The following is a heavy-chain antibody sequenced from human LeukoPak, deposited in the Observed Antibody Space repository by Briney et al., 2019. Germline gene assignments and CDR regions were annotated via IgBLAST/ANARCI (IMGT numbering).Heavy chain of an antibody. CDR3: ARALRGVGASYYHGMDV. CDR1: GFTFSTYS. V-gene: IGHV3-48*02. J-gene: IGHJ6*02. Sequence: GGSLRLSCAASGFTFSTYSMNWVRPAPGKGLEWVSYLSSGSTSIYYADSVKGRFTISRDNAKNSLSLQMSSLRDEDTAVYYCARALRGVGASYYHGMDVWGQGTTVTVSS. D-gene: IGHD1-26*01. CDR2: LSSGSTSI.